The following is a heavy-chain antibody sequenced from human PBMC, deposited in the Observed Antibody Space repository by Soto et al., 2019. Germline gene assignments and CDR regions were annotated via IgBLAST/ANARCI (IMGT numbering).Heavy chain of an antibody. V-gene: IGHV3-33*06. CDR2: IWYDGSNK. CDR1: GFTFSSYG. J-gene: IGHJ6*02. CDR3: AKTSTYYDFWSGYYPPTGMDV. D-gene: IGHD3-3*01. Sequence: GGSLRLSCAASGFTFSSYGMHWVRQAPGKGLEWVAVIWYDGSNKYYADSVKGRFTISRDNSKNTLYLQMNSLRAEDTAVYYCAKTSTYYDFWSGYYPPTGMDVWGQGTTVTAP.